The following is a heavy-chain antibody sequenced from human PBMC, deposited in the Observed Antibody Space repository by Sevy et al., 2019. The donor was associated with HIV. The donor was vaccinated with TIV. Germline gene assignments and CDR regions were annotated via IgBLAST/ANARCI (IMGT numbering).Heavy chain of an antibody. J-gene: IGHJ4*02. D-gene: IGHD2-8*01. V-gene: IGHV3-23*01. CDR3: AREGCTRPHDH. Sequence: GGSLRLSCVASGFNFNIYSMSWVRQAPGKGLEWVSTLSFGCGRINHADSVQGRFTMSRDDSKKTVYLEMNSLRAEDTAVHYCAREGCTRPHDHWGQGTLVTVSS. CDR2: LSFGCGRI. CDR1: GFNFNIYS.